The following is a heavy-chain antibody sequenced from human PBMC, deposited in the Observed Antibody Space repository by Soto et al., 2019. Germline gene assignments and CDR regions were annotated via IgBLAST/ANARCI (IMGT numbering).Heavy chain of an antibody. J-gene: IGHJ4*02. V-gene: IGHV3-30*18. CDR2: ISYDGSEK. CDR3: AKSPNFYCSSPNCYKYYFDH. CDR1: VFTFNTYG. D-gene: IGHD2-2*02. Sequence: GGSLRLSCASSVFTFNTYGMHCVRHSPGKWLEWVAVISYDGSEKYYVDSVKGRFTISKDNSKNTLYLQMNSLRPEDTAVYYCAKSPNFYCSSPNCYKYYFDHWGQGTRFNVSS.